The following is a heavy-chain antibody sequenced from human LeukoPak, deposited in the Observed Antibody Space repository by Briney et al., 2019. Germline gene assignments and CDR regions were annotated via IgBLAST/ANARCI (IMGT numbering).Heavy chain of an antibody. J-gene: IGHJ6*03. V-gene: IGHV1-18*01. CDR1: GYTFTSYG. D-gene: IGHD6-13*01. CDR2: ISAYNGNT. CDR3: ARSLHIAAAGNYYYYYMDV. Sequence: GASVKVSCKASGYTFTSYGISWVRQAPGQGLEWMGWISAYNGNTNYAQKLQGRVTITTDESTSTAYMELSSLRSEDTAVYYCARSLHIAAAGNYYYYYMDVWGKGTTVTVSS.